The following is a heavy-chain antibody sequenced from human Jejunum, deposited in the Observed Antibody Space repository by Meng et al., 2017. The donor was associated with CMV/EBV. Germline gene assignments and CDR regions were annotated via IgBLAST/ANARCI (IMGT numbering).Heavy chain of an antibody. D-gene: IGHD6-13*01. Sequence: SCKASGGIFSSYGFSWVRQAPGQGLEWMAGIIPSSGAANYAQKFQGRVTITTDESSSTVYLEMTNLRSDDTGVYYCAGRRGYGLKDVWGQGTTVTVSS. CDR1: GGIFSSYG. CDR2: IIPSSGAA. J-gene: IGHJ6*02. CDR3: AGRRGYGLKDV. V-gene: IGHV1-69*05.